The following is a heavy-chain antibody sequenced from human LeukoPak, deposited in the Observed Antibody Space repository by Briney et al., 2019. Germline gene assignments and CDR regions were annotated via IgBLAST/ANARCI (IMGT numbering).Heavy chain of an antibody. CDR1: GFTFSSYG. J-gene: IGHJ4*02. V-gene: IGHV3-30*02. CDR3: AKQGCSSTSCYLSDFDY. D-gene: IGHD2-2*01. Sequence: GRSLRLSCAASGFTFSSYGMHWVRQAPGKGLEWVAFIRYDGSNKYYADSVKGRFTISRDNSKNTLYLQMNSLRAEDTAVYYCAKQGCSSTSCYLSDFDYWGQGTLVTVSS. CDR2: IRYDGSNK.